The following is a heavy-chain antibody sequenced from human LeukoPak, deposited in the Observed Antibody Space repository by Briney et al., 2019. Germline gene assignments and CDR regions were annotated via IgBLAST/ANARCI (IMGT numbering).Heavy chain of an antibody. CDR3: AKRSNSGWNLDY. D-gene: IGHD6-19*01. Sequence: GGSLRLSCAASGFRFDDHAMSWVRQAPGKGLGWVAGINWSGGRTGYADSVKGRFTISRDNAKNSLYLQMNSLRAEDTALYYCAKRSNSGWNLDYWGQGTLVTVSS. CDR2: INWSGGRT. J-gene: IGHJ4*02. CDR1: GFRFDDHA. V-gene: IGHV3-20*04.